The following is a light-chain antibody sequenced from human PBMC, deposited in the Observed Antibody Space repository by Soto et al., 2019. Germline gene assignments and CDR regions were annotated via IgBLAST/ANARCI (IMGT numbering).Light chain of an antibody. V-gene: IGLV1-44*01. Sequence: QSVLTQPPSASGTPGQRVTISCSGSSSNIGSNTVNWYQQLPGTAPKLLIYSNNQRPSGVPDRFSGSKSGTSASLAISGLQSEDEAGYYCSEWDATVNAPLFGGGT. J-gene: IGLJ2*01. CDR2: SNN. CDR3: SEWDATVNAPL. CDR1: SSNIGSNT.